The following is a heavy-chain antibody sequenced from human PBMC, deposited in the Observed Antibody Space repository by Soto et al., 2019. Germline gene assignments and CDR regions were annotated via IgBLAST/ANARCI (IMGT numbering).Heavy chain of an antibody. CDR1: GASISSGGYS. D-gene: IGHD3-10*01. J-gene: IGHJ4*02. CDR3: ARVRQDYFGSGSLDY. CDR2: IFHSGGT. Sequence: QLQLQEYGSGLVNPSQTLSLTCAVSGASISSGGYSWSWLRQPPGKGLEWIGYIFHSGGTYYNPSLESRVTISIDRYKNQFALKLTSLTAADTAVYYCARVRQDYFGSGSLDYWGQGTLVTVSS. V-gene: IGHV4-30-2*01.